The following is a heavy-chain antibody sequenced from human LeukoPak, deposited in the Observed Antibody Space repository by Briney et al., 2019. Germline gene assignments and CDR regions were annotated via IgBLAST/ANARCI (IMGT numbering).Heavy chain of an antibody. CDR2: IYYSGST. CDR3: ARRGITMVRGRGRFDY. CDR1: GGSISSSSYY. Sequence: PSETLSLTCTVSGGSISSSSYYWGWIRQPPGKGLEWIGSIYYSGSTYYNPSLKSRVTISVDTSKNQFSLKLSSVTAADTAVYYCARRGITMVRGRGRFDYWGQGTLVTVSS. D-gene: IGHD3-10*01. J-gene: IGHJ4*02. V-gene: IGHV4-39*07.